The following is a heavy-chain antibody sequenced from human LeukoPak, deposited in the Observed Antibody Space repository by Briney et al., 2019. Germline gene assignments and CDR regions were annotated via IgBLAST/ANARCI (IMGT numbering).Heavy chain of an antibody. CDR1: GGSISSSSYY. J-gene: IGHJ5*02. CDR3: ARGPRLTDYDFWSGYEPPNWFDP. CDR2: IYYSGST. D-gene: IGHD3-3*01. Sequence: PSETLSLTCIVSGGSISSSSYYWGWIRQPPGKGLEWIGSIYYSGSTYYNPSLKSRVTISVDTSKNQFSLKLSSVTAADTAVYYCARGPRLTDYDFWSGYEPPNWFDPWGQGTLVTVSS. V-gene: IGHV4-39*07.